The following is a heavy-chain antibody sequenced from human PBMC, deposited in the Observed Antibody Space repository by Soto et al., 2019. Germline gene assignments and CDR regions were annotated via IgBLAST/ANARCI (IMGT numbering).Heavy chain of an antibody. D-gene: IGHD3-16*02. J-gene: IGHJ5*02. Sequence: EVPLVESGGGLVKPGGSLRLSCAASGFTFSSYIMNWVRQAPGKGLEWVSSISSSSSYIYYADSVKGRFTISRDNAKNSLYLQMNSLRAEDTAVYYCARVLDYDYVWGSYPLNWFDPWGQGTLVTVSS. CDR2: ISSSSSYI. CDR1: GFTFSSYI. V-gene: IGHV3-21*01. CDR3: ARVLDYDYVWGSYPLNWFDP.